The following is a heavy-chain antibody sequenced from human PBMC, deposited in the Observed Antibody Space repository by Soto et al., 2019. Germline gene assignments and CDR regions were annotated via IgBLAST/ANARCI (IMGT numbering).Heavy chain of an antibody. CDR3: ARVGAAAGTFGYFDF. V-gene: IGHV4-31*02. Sequence: WTWIRQYPGRGLEWIGYIYYSGTTNYNPSLKSRATISVDTSNSQFSLRLTSVTAAATAVYYCARVGAAAGTFGYFDFWGQGTLVTVSS. CDR2: IYYSGTT. D-gene: IGHD6-13*01. J-gene: IGHJ4*02.